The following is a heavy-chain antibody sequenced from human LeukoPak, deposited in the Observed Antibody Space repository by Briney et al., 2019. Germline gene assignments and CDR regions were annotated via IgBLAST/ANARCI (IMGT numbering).Heavy chain of an antibody. CDR1: GGSFSGYY. J-gene: IGHJ4*02. Sequence: SETLSLTCAGYGGSFSGYYWSWIRQPPGKGLEWIGEINHSGSTNYNPSLKSRVTISVDSSKNQFSLKLSSVTAADTAVYYCARSRVGSYYYDSSGYVDYWGQGTLVTVSS. V-gene: IGHV4-34*01. CDR2: INHSGST. D-gene: IGHD3-22*01. CDR3: ARSRVGSYYYDSSGYVDY.